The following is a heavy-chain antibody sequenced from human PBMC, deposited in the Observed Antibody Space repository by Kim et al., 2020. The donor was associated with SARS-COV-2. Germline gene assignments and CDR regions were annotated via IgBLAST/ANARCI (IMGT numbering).Heavy chain of an antibody. Sequence: SETLSLTCTVYGGSFSGYYWSWIRQPPGKGLEWIGEINHSGSTNYNPSLKSRVTISVDTSKNQFSLKLSSVTAADTAVYYCARGYGDYVWVDWGQGTLVTVSS. V-gene: IGHV4-34*01. CDR3: ARGYGDYVWVD. D-gene: IGHD4-17*01. J-gene: IGHJ4*02. CDR1: GGSFSGYY. CDR2: INHSGST.